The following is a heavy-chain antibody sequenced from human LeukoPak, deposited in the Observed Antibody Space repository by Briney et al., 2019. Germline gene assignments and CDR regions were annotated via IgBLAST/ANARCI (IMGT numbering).Heavy chain of an antibody. J-gene: IGHJ4*02. CDR2: ISGSGGST. D-gene: IGHD2-2*02. V-gene: IGHV3-23*01. CDR3: AKDYRRIVVVPAAIVQGY. CDR1: GFTFSSYA. Sequence: GGSLRLSCAASGFTFSSYAMRWFRQAPGKGLEWVSAISGSGGSTYYADSVKGRFTISRDNSKNTLYLQMNSLRAEDTAVYYCAKDYRRIVVVPAAIVQGYWGQGTLVTVSS.